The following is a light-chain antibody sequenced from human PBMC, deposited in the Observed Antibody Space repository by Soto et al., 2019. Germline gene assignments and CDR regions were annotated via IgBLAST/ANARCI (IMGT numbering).Light chain of an antibody. J-gene: IGLJ2*01. Sequence: QSVLTQPPSGSGTPGQGVTISCSGSNSNIGSKYVYWYQQFPGTAPKLLIYRNNQRPSVVPDRFSGPKSGTSASLAIRDLRSEDEADYYCAPCDASVGGPAFGGGTKVTVL. CDR2: RNN. CDR3: APCDASVGGPA. CDR1: NSNIGSKY. V-gene: IGLV1-47*01.